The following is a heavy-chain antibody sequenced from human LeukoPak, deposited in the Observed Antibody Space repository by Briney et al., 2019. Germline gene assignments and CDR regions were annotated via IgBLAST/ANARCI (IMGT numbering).Heavy chain of an antibody. CDR2: ISAYNGNT. Sequence: ASVKVSCTASGYTFTSYGISWVRQAPGQGLEWMGWISAYNGNTNYAQKFQGRVTMTTDTSTSTAYMELRSLRSDDTAVYYCSRDLLAVAKIRVSYYGMDVWGQGTTVTVSS. J-gene: IGHJ6*02. CDR1: GYTFTSYG. D-gene: IGHD5-12*01. CDR3: SRDLLAVAKIRVSYYGMDV. V-gene: IGHV1-18*01.